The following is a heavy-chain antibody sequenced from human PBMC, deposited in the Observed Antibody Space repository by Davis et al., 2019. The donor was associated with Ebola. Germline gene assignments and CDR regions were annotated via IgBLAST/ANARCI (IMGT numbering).Heavy chain of an antibody. J-gene: IGHJ3*02. V-gene: IGHV3-30*18. Sequence: GESLKISCAASGFTFSSYGMHWVRQAPGKGLEWVAVISYDGSNKYYADSVKGRFTISRDNSKNTLYLQMNSLRAEDTAVYYCAKTTVTTSYAFDIWGQGTMVTVSS. CDR1: GFTFSSYG. CDR3: AKTTVTTSYAFDI. CDR2: ISYDGSNK. D-gene: IGHD4-17*01.